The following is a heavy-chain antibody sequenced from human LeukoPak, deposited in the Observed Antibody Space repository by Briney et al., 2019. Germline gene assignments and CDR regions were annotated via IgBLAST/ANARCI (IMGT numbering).Heavy chain of an antibody. Sequence: ASVKVSCKASGYTFTSYYMHWVRQAPGQGLEWMGIINPSGGSTSYAQKFQGRVTMTRDMSTSTVYMELSSLRSEDTAVYYCASGTEDEPPLDYWGQGTLVTVSS. CDR2: INPSGGST. CDR3: ASGTEDEPPLDY. V-gene: IGHV1-46*01. D-gene: IGHD6-13*01. J-gene: IGHJ4*02. CDR1: GYTFTSYY.